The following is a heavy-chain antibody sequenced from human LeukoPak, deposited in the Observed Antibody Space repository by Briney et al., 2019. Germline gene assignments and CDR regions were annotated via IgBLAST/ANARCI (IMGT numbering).Heavy chain of an antibody. CDR2: INPSGGST. CDR1: GYTFTSYY. V-gene: IGHV1-46*01. D-gene: IGHD3-10*01. Sequence: GASVKVSCKSSGYTFTSYYMYWVRQAPGQGLEWMGIINPSGGSTSYAQKFQGRVTMTRDTSTGTAYMELSSLRSEDTAVYYCARDSGMVRGTVDYWGQGTLVTVSS. CDR3: ARDSGMVRGTVDY. J-gene: IGHJ4*02.